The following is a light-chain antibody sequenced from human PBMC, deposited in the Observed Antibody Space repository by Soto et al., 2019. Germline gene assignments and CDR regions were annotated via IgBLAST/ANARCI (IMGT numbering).Light chain of an antibody. Sequence: QPALTQPTSVSGSPGQSITISCTGNHNDIGTYDYVSWYQQHPGRAPRLLIHGVTTRPSGISGRFSASKSGLTASLTISGLQPEDEADYYCSSFTSNRIYVFGPGTKVTV. J-gene: IGLJ1*01. CDR3: SSFTSNRIYV. CDR1: HNDIGTYDY. V-gene: IGLV2-14*03. CDR2: GVT.